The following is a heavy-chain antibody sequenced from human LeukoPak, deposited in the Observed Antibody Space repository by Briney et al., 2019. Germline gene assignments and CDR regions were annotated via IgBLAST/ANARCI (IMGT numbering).Heavy chain of an antibody. D-gene: IGHD2-2*02. Sequence: GGSLRLSCAASGFTFSSYSMNWVRQAPGKGLEWASSISSSSSYIYYADSVKGRFTISRDNAKNSLYLQMNSLRAEDTAVYYCARSRDIVVVPAAISYWGQGTLVTVSS. V-gene: IGHV3-21*01. CDR2: ISSSSSYI. J-gene: IGHJ4*02. CDR3: ARSRDIVVVPAAISY. CDR1: GFTFSSYS.